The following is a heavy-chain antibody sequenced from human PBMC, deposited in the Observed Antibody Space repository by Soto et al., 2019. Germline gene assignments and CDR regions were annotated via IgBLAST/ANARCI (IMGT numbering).Heavy chain of an antibody. V-gene: IGHV1-18*01. CDR3: ARAEDPPGPNGINY. J-gene: IGHJ4*02. D-gene: IGHD2-8*01. CDR1: GYTFTSYG. CDR2: ISAYNGNT. Sequence: ASVKVSCKASGYTFTSYGIIWVRQAPGQGLEWMGWISAYNGNTNYAQKLQGRVTMTTDTSTSTAYMELRSLRSDDTAVYYCARAEDPPGPNGINYWGQGTLVTVSS.